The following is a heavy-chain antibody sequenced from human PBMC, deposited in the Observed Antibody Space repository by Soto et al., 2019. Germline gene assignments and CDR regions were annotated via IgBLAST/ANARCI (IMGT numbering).Heavy chain of an antibody. D-gene: IGHD3-22*01. CDR1: GFTFSSYA. V-gene: IGHV3-23*01. CDR2: ISGSGGST. Sequence: PGGSLRLSCAASGFTFSSYAMSWVRQAPGKGLEWVSAISGSGGSTYYADAVKGRFTISRDNSKNTLYLQMNSLRAEGTAVYYCAKDLYYYDSSGYYHWYFDLWGRGTLVTVSS. J-gene: IGHJ2*01. CDR3: AKDLYYYDSSGYYHWYFDL.